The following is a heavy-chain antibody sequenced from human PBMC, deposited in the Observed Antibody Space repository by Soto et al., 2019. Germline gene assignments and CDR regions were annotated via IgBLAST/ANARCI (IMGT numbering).Heavy chain of an antibody. CDR1: GVTFSGYG. CDR3: AREGLGYFDWPARKYYFDY. V-gene: IGHV3-33*01. CDR2: IWYDGSNK. D-gene: IGHD3-9*01. J-gene: IGHJ4*02. Sequence: SLRLCCAASGVTFSGYGRHRVRQAPGKGLEWVAGIWYDGSNKYYADSVKGRFTISRDNSKNTLYLQMNSLRAEDTAVYYCAREGLGYFDWPARKYYFDYWGQGALVTVSS.